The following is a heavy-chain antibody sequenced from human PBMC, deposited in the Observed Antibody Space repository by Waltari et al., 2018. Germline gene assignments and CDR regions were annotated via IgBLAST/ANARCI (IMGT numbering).Heavy chain of an antibody. CDR1: GGSIRSYY. J-gene: IGHJ4*02. Sequence: QVQLQESGPGLVKPSETLSLTCTVSGGSIRSYYWSWIRQPPGTGLEWIGYIYYSGSTNYNPSLKSRVTISVDTSKNQFSLKLSSVTAADTAVYYCARVGWIAVAADDTYYFDYWGQGTLVTVSS. CDR3: ARVGWIAVAADDTYYFDY. D-gene: IGHD6-19*01. V-gene: IGHV4-59*01. CDR2: IYYSGST.